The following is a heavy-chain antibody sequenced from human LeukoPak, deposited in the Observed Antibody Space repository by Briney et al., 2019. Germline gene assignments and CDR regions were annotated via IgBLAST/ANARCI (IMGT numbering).Heavy chain of an antibody. J-gene: IGHJ4*02. D-gene: IGHD6-19*01. CDR2: ISGSCGST. CDR3: IPVAGTGFDY. CDR1: GFAFSRYA. V-gene: IGHV3-23*01. Sequence: GGSLRLSCAASGFAFSRYAMTWVRQAPGKGLEWVSAISGSCGSTYYADSVKGRFTISRDNSKNTLFLQMNSLRAEDTAVYYGIPVAGTGFDYWGQGTLVTVSS.